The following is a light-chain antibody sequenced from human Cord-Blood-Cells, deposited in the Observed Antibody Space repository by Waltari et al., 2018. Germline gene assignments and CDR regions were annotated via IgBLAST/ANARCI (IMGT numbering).Light chain of an antibody. CDR3: QQYYSYPFT. J-gene: IGKJ3*01. CDR2: AAS. V-gene: IGKV1-8*01. CDR1: QRISSY. Sequence: AIRMTQSPSSGSASTGDRVTITCRASQRISSYLAWYQQKPGKAPKLLIYAASTSQSGVPSRFSGSGSETDFTLTISCLQSEDFATYYCQQYYSYPFTFGPGTKVDIK.